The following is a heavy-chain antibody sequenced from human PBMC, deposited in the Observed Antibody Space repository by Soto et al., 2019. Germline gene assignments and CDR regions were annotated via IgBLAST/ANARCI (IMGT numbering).Heavy chain of an antibody. D-gene: IGHD3-10*01. CDR3: ARLDSGNYKPFDS. J-gene: IGHJ4*02. CDR2: ISTHDIT. V-gene: IGHV3-11*01. CDR1: GFTFTDFY. Sequence: PGGSLRLSCAASGFTFTDFYVTWIRQAPGKGLEWLSFISTHDITYYADSVKGRFTISRGNAKKSGYLQMNSLRADDTAVYYCARLDSGNYKPFDSWGQGTLVTVSS.